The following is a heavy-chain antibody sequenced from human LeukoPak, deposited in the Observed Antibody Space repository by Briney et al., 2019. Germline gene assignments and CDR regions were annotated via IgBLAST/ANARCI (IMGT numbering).Heavy chain of an antibody. J-gene: IGHJ4*02. CDR2: IYYSGST. V-gene: IGHV4-59*12. CDR1: GGSISSYY. CDR3: ARAILYSNYLRPRDSPIDY. Sequence: SETLSLTCTVSGGSISSYYWSWIRQPPGKGLEWIGYIYYSGSTNYNPSLKSRVTISVDTSKNQFSLKLSSVTAADTAVYYCARAILYSNYLRPRDSPIDYWGQGTLVTVSS. D-gene: IGHD4-11*01.